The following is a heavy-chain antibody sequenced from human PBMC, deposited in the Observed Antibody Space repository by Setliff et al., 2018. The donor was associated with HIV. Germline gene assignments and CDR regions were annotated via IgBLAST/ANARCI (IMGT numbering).Heavy chain of an antibody. Sequence: VASVKVSCKASGYTLTTYGISWVRQAPGQGLEWMGWINTETGNPMYAQGLTGRFVFSLDTSVSTAYLQINSLKTEDTAMYYCARVGSYWSTFDYWGQGALVTVSS. CDR1: GYTLTTYG. D-gene: IGHD1-26*01. CDR2: INTETGNP. J-gene: IGHJ4*02. V-gene: IGHV7-4-1*02. CDR3: ARVGSYWSTFDY.